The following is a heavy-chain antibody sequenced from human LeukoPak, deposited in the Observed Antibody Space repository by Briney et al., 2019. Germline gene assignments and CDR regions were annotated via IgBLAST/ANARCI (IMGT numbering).Heavy chain of an antibody. CDR1: GYTFTAYY. CDR3: ARNHYYDSRNGMDV. D-gene: IGHD3-22*01. Sequence: ASVKVSCKASGYTFTAYYVHWVRQAPGQGLEWMGWITPNSGGTKYAQKFQGRVTMTRDTSISTAYMELSRLRSDDTAVYYCARNHYYDSRNGMDVWGQGTAVTVSS. V-gene: IGHV1-2*02. CDR2: ITPNSGGT. J-gene: IGHJ6*02.